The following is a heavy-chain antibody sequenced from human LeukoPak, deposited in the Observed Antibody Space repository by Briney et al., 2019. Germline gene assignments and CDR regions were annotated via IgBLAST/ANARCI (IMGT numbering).Heavy chain of an antibody. CDR2: IRSKDYGGTT. J-gene: IGHJ6*03. Sequence: GGSLRLSCTGSGFTFGDYSMSWVRQAPGKGLEWVGFIRSKDYGGTTDFAASVKGRFTISRGDSKSIAYLQMNSLKTEDTAIYYCTRDGCSSTSCYKGDSYYYFYYMDVWGKGTTVTVSS. V-gene: IGHV3-49*04. D-gene: IGHD2-2*02. CDR1: GFTFGDYS. CDR3: TRDGCSSTSCYKGDSYYYFYYMDV.